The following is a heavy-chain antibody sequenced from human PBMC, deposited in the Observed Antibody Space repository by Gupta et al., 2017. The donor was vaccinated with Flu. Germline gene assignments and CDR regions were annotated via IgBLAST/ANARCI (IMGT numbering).Heavy chain of an antibody. V-gene: IGHV4-61*01. Sequence: QVQLQESGPGLVKPSETLSLTCTVSGGSVSSGSYYWSWIRQPPGKGLEWIGYIYYSGSTNYNPSLKSRVTISVDTSKNQFSLKLSSVTAADTAVYYCARDYFLRYFDYWGQGTLVTVSS. CDR3: ARDYFLRYFDY. CDR1: GGSVSSGSYY. J-gene: IGHJ4*02. D-gene: IGHD2/OR15-2a*01. CDR2: IYYSGST.